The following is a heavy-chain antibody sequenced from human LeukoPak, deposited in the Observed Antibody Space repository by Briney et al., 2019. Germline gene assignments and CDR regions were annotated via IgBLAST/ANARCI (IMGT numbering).Heavy chain of an antibody. D-gene: IGHD2-15*01. J-gene: IGHJ3*02. CDR1: GFTFSSYS. CDR2: ISSSSSTI. Sequence: GGSLRLSCAASGFTFSSYSMNWVRQAPGKGLEWVSYISSSSSTIYYADSVKGLFTISRDNAKNSLYLQMNRLRDADTAVYYCAREREDIVVVVAASRDAFDIWGQGTMVTVSS. V-gene: IGHV3-48*02. CDR3: AREREDIVVVVAASRDAFDI.